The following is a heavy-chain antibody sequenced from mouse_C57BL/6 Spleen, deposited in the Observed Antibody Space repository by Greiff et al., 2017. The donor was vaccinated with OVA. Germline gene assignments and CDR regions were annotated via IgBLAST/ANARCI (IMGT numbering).Heavy chain of an antibody. D-gene: IGHD1-1*01. CDR1: GYAFSSSW. J-gene: IGHJ4*01. CDR2: IYPGDGDT. Sequence: QVQLQQSGTELVKPGASVKISCKASGYAFSSSWMNWVKQRPGKGLEWIGRIYPGDGDTNYNGKFKGKATLTADKSSSTAYMQLSSLTSEDSAVYFCARLVAPTMDYWGQGTSVTVSS. V-gene: IGHV1-82*01. CDR3: ARLVAPTMDY.